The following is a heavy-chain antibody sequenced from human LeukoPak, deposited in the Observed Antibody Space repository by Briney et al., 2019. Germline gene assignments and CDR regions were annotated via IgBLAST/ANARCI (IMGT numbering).Heavy chain of an antibody. CDR3: ARDSTATTGYLVLWDF. Sequence: GGSLRLSCAASGFTFSSFAMHWVRQAPGKGLEWVAFIASGERKAYYADSLKGRFTISRDNSKNTLYLQMDSLRPEDTAVYYCARDSTATTGYLVLWDFWGQGTLVTVSS. CDR1: GFTFSSFA. J-gene: IGHJ4*02. D-gene: IGHD3-9*01. V-gene: IGHV3-30*04. CDR2: IASGERKA.